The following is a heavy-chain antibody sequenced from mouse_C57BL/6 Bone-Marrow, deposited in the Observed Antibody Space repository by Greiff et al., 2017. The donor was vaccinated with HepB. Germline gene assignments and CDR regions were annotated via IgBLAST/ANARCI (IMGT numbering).Heavy chain of an antibody. CDR3: ARPPYYYGSSYWYFDV. D-gene: IGHD1-1*01. J-gene: IGHJ1*03. Sequence: VQLQESGPELVKPGASVKLSCKASGYTFTSYDINWVKQRPGQGLEWIGWIYPRDGSTKYNEKFKGKATLTVDTSSSTAYMELHSLTSEDSAVYFCARPPYYYGSSYWYFDVWGTGTTVTVSS. CDR1: GYTFTSYD. V-gene: IGHV1-85*01. CDR2: IYPRDGST.